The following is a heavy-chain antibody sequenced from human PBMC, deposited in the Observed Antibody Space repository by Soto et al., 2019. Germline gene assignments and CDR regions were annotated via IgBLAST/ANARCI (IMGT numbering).Heavy chain of an antibody. CDR3: TRVLCSSRRDALDI. V-gene: IGHV3-23*01. Sequence: GGSLRLSCIASGFTFRNYAMAWVRQAPGEDLEWVSAIGTSGTPTLYADTVKSRFSISRADSRNTVSLQMNSLGVEDTATYYCTRVLCSSRRDALDIWGQGTTVTVSS. D-gene: IGHD2-8*02. CDR2: IGTSGTPT. J-gene: IGHJ6*02. CDR1: GFTFRNYA.